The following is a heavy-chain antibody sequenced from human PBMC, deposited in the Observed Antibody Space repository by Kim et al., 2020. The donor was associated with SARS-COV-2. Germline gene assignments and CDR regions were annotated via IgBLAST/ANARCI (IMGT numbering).Heavy chain of an antibody. CDR1: GFTFDDYA. V-gene: IGHV3-9*01. J-gene: IGHJ6*02. CDR2: ISWNSGSI. Sequence: GGSLRLSCAASGFTFDDYAMHWVRQAPGKGLEWVSGISWNSGSIGYADSVKGRFTISRDNAKNSLYLQMNSLRAEDTALYYCAKDMTRWHERITIFGVVIIPGMDVWGQGTTVTVSS. CDR3: AKDMTRWHERITIFGVVIIPGMDV. D-gene: IGHD3-3*01.